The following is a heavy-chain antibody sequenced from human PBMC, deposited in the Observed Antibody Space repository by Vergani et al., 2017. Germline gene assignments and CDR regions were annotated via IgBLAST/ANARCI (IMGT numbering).Heavy chain of an antibody. V-gene: IGHV1-69-2*01. Sequence: VQPVQSGAEVKKPGSSVKVSCKAPGGTFSSYAISWVRQAPGQGLEWMGLVDPEDGETIYAEKFQGRVTITADTPTDTAYMELSSLRSEDTAVYYCATVGGYWGQGTLVTVSS. D-gene: IGHD2-15*01. CDR1: GGTFSSYA. J-gene: IGHJ4*02. CDR2: VDPEDGET. CDR3: ATVGGY.